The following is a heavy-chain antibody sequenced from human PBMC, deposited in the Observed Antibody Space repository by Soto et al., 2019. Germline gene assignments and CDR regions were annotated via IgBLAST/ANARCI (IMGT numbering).Heavy chain of an antibody. CDR3: ARSSVRGWSY. J-gene: IGHJ4*02. CDR1: GGSFSGFF. CDR2: ITHSGST. V-gene: IGHV4-34*01. D-gene: IGHD3-10*02. Sequence: SETLSLTCAVYGGSFSGFFWTWIRQPPGKGLEWIGEITHSGSTNYNPSLKSRVTISVDTSKNQFSLNLNSVTAADTAVYYCARSSVRGWSYWGQGTLVTVSS.